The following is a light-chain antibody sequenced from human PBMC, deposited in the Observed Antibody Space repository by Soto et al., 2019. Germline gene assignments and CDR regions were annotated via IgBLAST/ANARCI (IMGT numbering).Light chain of an antibody. CDR1: QAISSH. J-gene: IGKJ4*01. V-gene: IGKV1-8*01. CDR3: QLDFSYPLT. CDR2: TAS. Sequence: AIRMTQSPSSFSASTGDRVTITCRASQAISSHLAWYQVKPGKAPRLLIYTASYLESGVPSRFSGRGSGTDFTLPIRSLQSEDFAVYYCQLDFSYPLTFGGGTKVEIK.